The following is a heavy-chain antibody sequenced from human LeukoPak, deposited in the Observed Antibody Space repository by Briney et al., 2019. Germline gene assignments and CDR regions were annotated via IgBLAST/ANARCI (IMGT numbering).Heavy chain of an antibody. Sequence: SETLSLTCAVYVVSFSGYYWSWIRQPPGKGLEWIGEINHSGSTNYNPSLKSRVTISVDTSKNQFSLKLSSVPAADTAVYYCARPSIVGATYAFDIWGQGTMVTVSS. CDR1: VVSFSGYY. V-gene: IGHV4-34*01. CDR3: ARPSIVGATYAFDI. D-gene: IGHD1-26*01. CDR2: INHSGST. J-gene: IGHJ3*02.